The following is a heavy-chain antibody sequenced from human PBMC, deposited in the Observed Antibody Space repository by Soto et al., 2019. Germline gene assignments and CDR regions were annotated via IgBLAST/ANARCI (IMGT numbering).Heavy chain of an antibody. CDR1: GYTFTGYY. CDR3: AREIAVAGPGYYYYMDV. J-gene: IGHJ6*03. CDR2: INPNSGGT. V-gene: IGHV1-2*04. D-gene: IGHD6-19*01. Sequence: VASVKVSCKASGYTFTGYYMHWVRQAPGQGLEWMGWINPNSGGTNYAQKFQGWVTMTRDTSISTAYMELSRLRSDDAAVYYCAREIAVAGPGYYYYMDVWGKGTTVTVSS.